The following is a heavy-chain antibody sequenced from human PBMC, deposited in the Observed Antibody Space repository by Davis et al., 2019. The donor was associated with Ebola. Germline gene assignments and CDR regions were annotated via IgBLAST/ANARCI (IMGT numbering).Heavy chain of an antibody. CDR2: INSNGGNT. J-gene: IGHJ6*02. CDR1: GFIFSSYA. V-gene: IGHV3-64*04. Sequence: GESLKISCAASGFIFSSYAMHWVRQAPGKGLEYVSAINSNGGNTYYADSVKGRFTISRDNSKNTLYLQMNSLRAEDTAVYYCAKDGIVATIQDYYGMDVWGQGTTVTVSS. D-gene: IGHD5-12*01. CDR3: AKDGIVATIQDYYGMDV.